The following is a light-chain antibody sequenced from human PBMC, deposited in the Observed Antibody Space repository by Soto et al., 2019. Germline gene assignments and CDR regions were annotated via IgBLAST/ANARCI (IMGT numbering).Light chain of an antibody. V-gene: IGLV1-44*01. Sequence: QSLLTQPPSASGTPGQRVTISCSGSSSNIGSKAVNWYQQLPGTAPKLLIYSNNQRPSGVPDRFSGSQSGTSASLAISGLQSEDEADYYCATWDDSLNGYVFGAGTKLTVL. CDR3: ATWDDSLNGYV. CDR1: SSNIGSKA. J-gene: IGLJ1*01. CDR2: SNN.